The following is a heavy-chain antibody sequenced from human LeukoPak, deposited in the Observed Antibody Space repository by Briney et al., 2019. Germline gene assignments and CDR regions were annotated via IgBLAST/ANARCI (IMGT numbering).Heavy chain of an antibody. Sequence: GGSLRLSCAASGFTFSSYNMKWVPQAPGKGREGFLYISRCCTIIYYTDSVRGRFTTSRDNAKNSLYLQMNTVRDEDTAVYYCARDPPYSSAWQTYHSLDYWGQGTLVTVSS. CDR3: ARDPPYSSAWQTYHSLDY. CDR1: GFTFSSYN. CDR2: ISRCCTII. J-gene: IGHJ4*02. V-gene: IGHV3-48*02. D-gene: IGHD6-19*01.